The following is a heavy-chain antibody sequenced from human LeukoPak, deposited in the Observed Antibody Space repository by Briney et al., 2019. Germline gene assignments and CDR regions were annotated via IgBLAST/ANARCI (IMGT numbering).Heavy chain of an antibody. CDR3: AKYGVGSTYFDY. Sequence: PSETLSLTCTVSGASISSYYWSWTRQTPGKGLEWIGYISYTGSTDYNPSFKSRVTVSADSSKNDFSLKLTSVTAADTAVYYCAKYGVGSTYFDYWGQGILVTVSS. D-gene: IGHD2-8*01. J-gene: IGHJ4*02. CDR1: GASISSYY. CDR2: ISYTGST. V-gene: IGHV4-59*01.